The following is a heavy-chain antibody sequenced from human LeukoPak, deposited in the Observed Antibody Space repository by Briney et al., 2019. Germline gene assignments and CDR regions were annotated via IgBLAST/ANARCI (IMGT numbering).Heavy chain of an antibody. D-gene: IGHD2-2*01. V-gene: IGHV1-8*01. CDR3: ASPSIPLGYCSSTSCYYYMDV. CDR1: GYTFTSYD. Sequence: ASVKVSCKASGYTFTSYDINWVRQATGQGLEWMGWMNPNSGNTGYAQKFQGRVTMTRNTSISTAYMELSSLRSEDTAVYYCASPSIPLGYCSSTSCYYYMDVWGKGTTVTVSS. CDR2: MNPNSGNT. J-gene: IGHJ6*03.